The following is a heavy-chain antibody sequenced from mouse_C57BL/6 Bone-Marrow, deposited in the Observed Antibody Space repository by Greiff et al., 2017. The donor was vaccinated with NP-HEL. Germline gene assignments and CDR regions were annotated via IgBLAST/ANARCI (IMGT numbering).Heavy chain of an antibody. D-gene: IGHD1-2*01. CDR1: GFTFSDYY. J-gene: IGHJ2*01. V-gene: IGHV5-16*01. Sequence: EVKLVESEGGLVQPGSSMKLSCTASGFTFSDYYMAWVRQVPEKGLEWVANINYDGSSTYYLDSLKSRFIISRDNAKNILYLQMSSLKSEDTATYYCARVLLRLYFDYWGQGTTLTVSS. CDR3: ARVLLRLYFDY. CDR2: INYDGSST.